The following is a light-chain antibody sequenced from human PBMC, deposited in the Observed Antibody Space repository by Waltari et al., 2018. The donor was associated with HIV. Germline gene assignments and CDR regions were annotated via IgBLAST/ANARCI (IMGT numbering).Light chain of an antibody. CDR1: QSLVYSNGDTF. CDR2: KVS. J-gene: IGKJ2*01. CDR3: MQGTHWPYT. V-gene: IGKV2-30*01. Sequence: DVGMTQSPLSLPVTLGQPASISCRSSQSLVYSNGDTFLNWFQQRPGQSPRRLIYKVSNRDSGVPDRFSGSGSGTDFTLKINRVEAEDLGVYYCMQGTHWPYTFGQGTKLEI.